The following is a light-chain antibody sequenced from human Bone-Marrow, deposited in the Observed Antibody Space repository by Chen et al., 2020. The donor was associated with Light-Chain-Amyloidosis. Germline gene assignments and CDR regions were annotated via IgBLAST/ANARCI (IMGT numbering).Light chain of an antibody. V-gene: IGLV3-21*02. CDR3: QVWDRGSDRPV. J-gene: IGLJ3*02. CDR2: DDR. Sequence: SYVLTQPSSVSVAPGQTATIACGGNNIGSTSVHWYQQTPGQAPLLVVYDDRDRPAGIPERLSGSTSGNAATLTISRVEAGDEADYYCQVWDRGSDRPVFGGGTKLTVL. CDR1: NIGSTS.